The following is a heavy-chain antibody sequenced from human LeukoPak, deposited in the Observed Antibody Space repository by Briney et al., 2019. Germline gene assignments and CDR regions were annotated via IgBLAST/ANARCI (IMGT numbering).Heavy chain of an antibody. V-gene: IGHV1-8*01. J-gene: IGHJ4*02. CDR1: GYTFTSYD. CDR2: MNPSSGNT. D-gene: IGHD3-10*01. CDR3: ASHTYYYSSGSFGH. Sequence: GASVKVSCKASGYTFTSYDINWVRQATGQGPEWMGWMNPSSGNTGYAQRFQGRVTMTRDTSISTAYLELSSLRSEDMAVYYCASHTYYYSSGSFGHWGQGTPVTVSS.